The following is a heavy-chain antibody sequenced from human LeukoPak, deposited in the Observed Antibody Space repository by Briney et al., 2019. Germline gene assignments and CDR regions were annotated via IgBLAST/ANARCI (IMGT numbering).Heavy chain of an antibody. CDR2: IGGGGATT. D-gene: IGHD1-14*01. CDR1: GFTFIRYD. CDR3: ARGRRTATKPFYYYMDV. V-gene: IGHV3-23*01. J-gene: IGHJ6*03. Sequence: GGSRRLSCAASGFTFIRYDMTWLRQAPGKGLEWVSGIGGGGATTFSADSVKGRFTISRDNSKNTLYLEMDYLRAEDTAVYYWARGRRTATKPFYYYMDVWGEGTTVTVSS.